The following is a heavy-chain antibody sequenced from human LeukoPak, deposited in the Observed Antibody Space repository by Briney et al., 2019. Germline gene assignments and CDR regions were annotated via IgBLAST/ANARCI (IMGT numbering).Heavy chain of an antibody. Sequence: GGSLRLSCAASGFTFRSYAMSWVRQAPGKRLEWISVISGSGGSTYYADSVKGRFTISRDNSKNTLYLQMNSLRAEDTAVYYCARGGDFWSGYSRGYYMDVWGKGTTVTVSS. CDR3: ARGGDFWSGYSRGYYMDV. D-gene: IGHD3-3*01. V-gene: IGHV3-23*01. J-gene: IGHJ6*03. CDR1: GFTFRSYA. CDR2: ISGSGGST.